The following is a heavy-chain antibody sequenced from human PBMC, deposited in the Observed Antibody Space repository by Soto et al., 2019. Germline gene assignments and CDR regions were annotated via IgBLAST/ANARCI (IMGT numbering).Heavy chain of an antibody. CDR3: VKDQVGYSGYVFDY. D-gene: IGHD5-12*01. Sequence: PGGSLRLSCSASGFIFSSNAMYWVRQAPRKGLEYVSVISSNGGSTYYANSVKGRFTISRDNSKNTLYLQMCSLRVEDTAEYFSVKDQVGYSGYVFDYWGQRTSVT. CDR2: ISSNGGST. CDR1: GFIFSSNA. V-gene: IGHV3-64D*06. J-gene: IGHJ4*02.